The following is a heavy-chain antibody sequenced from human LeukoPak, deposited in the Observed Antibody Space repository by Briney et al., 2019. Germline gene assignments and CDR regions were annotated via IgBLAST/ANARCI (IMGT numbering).Heavy chain of an antibody. CDR1: GGSISSGGSY. V-gene: IGHV4-31*03. D-gene: IGHD6-13*01. Sequence: SETLSLTCTVSGGSISSGGSYWSWIRQHPGKGLEWIGYIYYSGSTYYNPSLKSRVTISVDTSKNQFSLKLSSVTAADTAVYYCARELRGIAAAGNDWGQGTLVTVSS. J-gene: IGHJ4*02. CDR3: ARELRGIAAAGND. CDR2: IYYSGST.